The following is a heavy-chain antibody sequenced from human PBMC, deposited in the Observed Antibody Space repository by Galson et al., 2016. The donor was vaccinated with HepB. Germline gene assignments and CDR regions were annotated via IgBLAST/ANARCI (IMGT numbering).Heavy chain of an antibody. CDR2: ISFDGFTK. CDR1: GFTFSTYA. D-gene: IGHD2/OR15-2a*01. V-gene: IGHV3-30-3*01. CDR3: ARDVQYRFDS. J-gene: IGHJ4*02. Sequence: SLRLSCAASGFTFSTYAMHWVRQAPGKGLEWVAIISFDGFTKYYADSVKGRFTISRDNSKNSVYLQMNGLRAEDTALYYCARDVQYRFDSWGQGTLVTVSS.